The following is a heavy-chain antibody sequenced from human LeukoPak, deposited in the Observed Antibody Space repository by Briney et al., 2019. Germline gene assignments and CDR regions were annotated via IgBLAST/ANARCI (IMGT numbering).Heavy chain of an antibody. CDR3: ATPAAGHGAEYSQY. D-gene: IGHD6-13*01. Sequence: GGSLRLSCEASGFNFHNFAMHWVRQAPGKRLEWVANIKQDGSEKYYVDSVKGRFTISRDNAKNSLYLQMNSLRAEDTAVYYCATPAAGHGAEYSQYWGQGTLVIVSS. V-gene: IGHV3-7*01. CDR1: GFNFHNFA. J-gene: IGHJ1*01. CDR2: IKQDGSEK.